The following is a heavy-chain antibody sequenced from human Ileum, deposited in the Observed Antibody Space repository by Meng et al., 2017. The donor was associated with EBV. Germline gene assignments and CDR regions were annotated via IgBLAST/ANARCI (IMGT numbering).Heavy chain of an antibody. V-gene: IGHV4-4*02. CDR2: VYHRGDT. J-gene: IGHJ4*02. D-gene: IGHD1-7*01. CDR1: GDPISSDIW. Sequence: QVQLKASGPGMVTPSGTLSLTCTGSGDPISSDIWWSWVRQPPGKGLEWIGEVYHRGDTNYNPSLKSRVDISVDKSKNQFYLSLFSVTAADTAVYYCGRDQGRELIDHWGQGTLVTVSS. CDR3: GRDQGRELIDH.